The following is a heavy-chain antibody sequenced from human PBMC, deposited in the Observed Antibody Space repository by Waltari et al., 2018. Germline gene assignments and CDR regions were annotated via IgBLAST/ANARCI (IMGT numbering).Heavy chain of an antibody. CDR2: MNPNSGNT. V-gene: IGHV1-8*03. Sequence: QVQLVQSGAEVKKPGASVKVSCKASGYTFTSYDINWVRQATGQGLEWMGWMNPNSGNTGYAQKFQGRVTITRNTSISTAYMELSSLRSEDTAVYYCARGATVTISHAEYFQHWGQGTLVTVSS. CDR3: ARGATVTISHAEYFQH. D-gene: IGHD4-17*01. CDR1: GYTFTSYD. J-gene: IGHJ1*01.